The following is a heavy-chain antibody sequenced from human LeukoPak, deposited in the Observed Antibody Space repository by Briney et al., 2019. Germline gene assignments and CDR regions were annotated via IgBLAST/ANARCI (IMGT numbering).Heavy chain of an antibody. CDR2: IESKTDGGTT. CDR1: GFTFSNAW. D-gene: IGHD3-22*01. CDR3: TTVYDSRDAFDI. Sequence: GGSLRLSCAASGFTFSNAWMSWVRQAPGKGLEWVGRIESKTDGGTTDYAAPVKGRFTISRDDSKNTLYLQMNSLKTEDTAVYYCTTVYDSRDAFDIWGQGTMVTVSS. J-gene: IGHJ3*02. V-gene: IGHV3-15*04.